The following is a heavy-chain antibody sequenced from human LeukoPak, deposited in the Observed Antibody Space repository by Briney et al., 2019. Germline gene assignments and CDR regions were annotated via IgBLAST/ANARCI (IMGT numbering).Heavy chain of an antibody. CDR3: ARLAYYYYGMDV. J-gene: IGHJ6*02. CDR2: IYYNGNT. CDR1: GGSIISSSSY. V-gene: IGHV4-39*01. Sequence: SETLSLTCTVSGGSIISSSSYWGWIRQPPKKGLEWIGAIYYNGNTYYNRSLRSRVTMSVDTSKNQFSLKLNSVTAADTAVYYCARLAYYYYGMDVWGQGTTVTVSS.